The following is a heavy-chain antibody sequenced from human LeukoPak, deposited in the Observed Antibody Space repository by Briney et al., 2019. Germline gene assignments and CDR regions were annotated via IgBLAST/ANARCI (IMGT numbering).Heavy chain of an antibody. CDR3: ATNTSSWSFDY. V-gene: IGHV3-23*01. Sequence: GGSLRLSCAASGFTFSNYAMSWVRQAPGKGLEWVSTISGSGAGTYYADSVKGRFTISRDNSKNTLYLQMHSLRAEDTAVYYCATNTSSWSFDYWGRGTLVTVSS. CDR1: GFTFSNYA. CDR2: ISGSGAGT. D-gene: IGHD6-13*01. J-gene: IGHJ4*02.